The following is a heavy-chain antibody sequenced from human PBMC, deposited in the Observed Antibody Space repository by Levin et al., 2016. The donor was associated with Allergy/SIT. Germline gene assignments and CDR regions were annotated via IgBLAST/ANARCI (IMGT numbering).Heavy chain of an antibody. D-gene: IGHD2-2*02. CDR3: ARSFQAPIKRVFDS. J-gene: IGHJ4*02. Sequence: SETLSLTCAISGGSISGRNWWSWVRQPPGKGLEWIGEIYHSGNTNYNPPLKSRVTISLDTSKNQFSLSLSSVTAADTAVYYCARSFQAPIKRVFDSWGQGTLVTVSS. CDR2: IYHSGNT. CDR1: GGSISGRNW. V-gene: IGHV4-4*02.